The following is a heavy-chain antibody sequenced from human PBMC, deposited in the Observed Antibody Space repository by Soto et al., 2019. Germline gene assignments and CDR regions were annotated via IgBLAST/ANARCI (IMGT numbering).Heavy chain of an antibody. J-gene: IGHJ4*02. CDR2: ISGSVGST. CDR1: GFTFSSYA. Sequence: GGSLRLSCAASGFTFSSYAMSWVRQAPGKGLEWVSVISGSVGSTYYADSVKGRFTISRDNSKNTLYLQMNSLRAEDTAVYYCARDPTMVRGGQRKYWFDYWGQGTLVTVSS. CDR3: ARDPTMVRGGQRKYWFDY. D-gene: IGHD3-10*01. V-gene: IGHV3-23*01.